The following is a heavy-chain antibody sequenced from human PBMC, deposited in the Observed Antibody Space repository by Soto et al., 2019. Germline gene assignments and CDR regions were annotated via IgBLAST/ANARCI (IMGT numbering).Heavy chain of an antibody. CDR2: IYHSGST. D-gene: IGHD5-12*01. J-gene: IGHJ4*02. CDR1: GGSIISNYW. CDR3: ARDRYGYNNFDY. Sequence: TSETLSLTCAVSGGSIISNYWWAWIRQSPGEGLVWIGSIYHSGSTYYNPSLKSRVTISVDTSKNQFSLKLSSVTAADTAVYYCARDRYGYNNFDYWGQGTLVTVSS. V-gene: IGHV4-38-2*02.